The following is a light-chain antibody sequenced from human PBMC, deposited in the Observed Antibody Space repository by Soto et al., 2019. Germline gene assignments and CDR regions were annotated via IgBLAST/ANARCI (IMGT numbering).Light chain of an antibody. J-gene: IGKJ1*01. CDR1: QSVSTNY. Sequence: EIVLTQSPGTLSLSPGERATLSCRASQSVSTNYLAWYQRKPGQAPRLLIYGASSRATGIPDRFSGSGSGTNVTLTITRLDPEDFAVYCWQQYGSSHQTFGQGTKVEIK. CDR2: GAS. CDR3: QQYGSSHQT. V-gene: IGKV3-20*01.